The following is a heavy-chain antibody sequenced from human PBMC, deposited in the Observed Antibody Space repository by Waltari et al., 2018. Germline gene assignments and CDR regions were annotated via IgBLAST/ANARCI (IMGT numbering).Heavy chain of an antibody. D-gene: IGHD3-22*01. CDR3: AKGRSYDSSGYYYGD. V-gene: IGHV3-33*06. Sequence: QVQLVESGGGVVQPGRSLRLSCAASGFTFSSYGTHWVRQAPGKGLEWVAVVWYDGTNKYYADSVKGRFTISRDNSKNTLNLQMNSLRVEDTAVNYCAKGRSYDSSGYYYGDWGQGTLVTVSS. CDR1: GFTFSSYG. J-gene: IGHJ4*02. CDR2: VWYDGTNK.